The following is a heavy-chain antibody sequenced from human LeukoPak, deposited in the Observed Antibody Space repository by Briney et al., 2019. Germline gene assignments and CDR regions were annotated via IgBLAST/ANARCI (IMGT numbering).Heavy chain of an antibody. V-gene: IGHV4-4*07. Sequence: SETLSLTCTVSGDSISSYYWSWIRQPAGKGLEWIGRFYTTGNTNYNPSLKSRVTISVDKSKNQFSLKLSSVTAADTAVYCCARAGGNSWSFYMDVWGKGTTVTVSS. CDR3: ARAGGNSWSFYMDV. CDR1: GDSISSYY. J-gene: IGHJ6*03. CDR2: FYTTGNT. D-gene: IGHD6-13*01.